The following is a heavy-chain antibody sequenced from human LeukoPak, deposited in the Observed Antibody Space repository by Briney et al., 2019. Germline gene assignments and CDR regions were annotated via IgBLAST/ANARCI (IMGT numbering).Heavy chain of an antibody. Sequence: ASVKVSCKASGYTFSSCAINWVRQAPGQGLEYMGWIDTKTGNPTYAQGFTGRFVFSLDSSVSTAYLQISSLKAEDTAVYYCAIHPSDSSGYFSYWGQGALVTVSS. D-gene: IGHD3-22*01. V-gene: IGHV7-4-1*02. CDR1: GYTFSSCA. J-gene: IGHJ4*02. CDR2: IDTKTGNP. CDR3: AIHPSDSSGYFSY.